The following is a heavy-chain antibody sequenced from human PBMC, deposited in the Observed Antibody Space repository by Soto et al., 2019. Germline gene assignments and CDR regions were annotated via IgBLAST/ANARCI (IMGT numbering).Heavy chain of an antibody. CDR1: GFTFSVHS. CDR2: ISSTSSAR. V-gene: IGHV3-48*02. J-gene: IGHJ6*02. CDR3: ARDSDIYYGMDV. D-gene: IGHD3-9*01. Sequence: LRLSCAASGFTFSVHSMNWVRRAPGKGLEWVSYISSTSSARYYADSVRGRFTISRDNVKYSLYLQMNSLTDEDTAVYYCARDSDIYYGMDVWGQGTTVTVSS.